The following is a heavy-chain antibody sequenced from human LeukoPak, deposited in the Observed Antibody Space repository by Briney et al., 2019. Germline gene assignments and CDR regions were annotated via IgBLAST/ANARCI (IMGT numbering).Heavy chain of an antibody. Sequence: PQTLSLTCTVSGGSISSGDYYWSWIRQPPGKGLEWIGYIYYSGSTYYNPSLKSRVTISVDTSKNQFSLKLSSVTAADTAVYYCAREANWDPQGGYWGQGTLVTVSS. CDR1: GGSISSGDYY. J-gene: IGHJ4*02. CDR3: AREANWDPQGGY. CDR2: IYYSGST. D-gene: IGHD7-27*01. V-gene: IGHV4-30-4*01.